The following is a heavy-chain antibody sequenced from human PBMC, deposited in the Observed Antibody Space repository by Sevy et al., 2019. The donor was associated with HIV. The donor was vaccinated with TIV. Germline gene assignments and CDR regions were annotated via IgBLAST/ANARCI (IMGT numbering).Heavy chain of an antibody. J-gene: IGHJ4*02. CDR1: GFTFSGYA. CDR3: AKGVVGYCSGGSCYSYYFDY. Sequence: GGSLRLSCAASGFTFSGYAMTWVRQVPGKGLEWVSTISGSGGYTYYADSVKGRFTISRDNSKNTLYLQMNSLRAEDTAVYYCAKGVVGYCSGGSCYSYYFDYWGQGTLVTVSS. CDR2: ISGSGGYT. V-gene: IGHV3-23*01. D-gene: IGHD2-15*01.